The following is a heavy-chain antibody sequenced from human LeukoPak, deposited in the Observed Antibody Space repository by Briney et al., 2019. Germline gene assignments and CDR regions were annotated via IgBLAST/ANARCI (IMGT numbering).Heavy chain of an antibody. CDR2: IYYSGST. Sequence: SQTLSLTCTVSGGSVTSDYYYWSWIRQHPGRGLEWIGYIYYSGSTYYNPSLKSRVTISVDTSKTQSSLKLSSVTAADTAVYYCATHYYYYMDVWGKGTTVTVSS. V-gene: IGHV4-31*03. CDR1: GGSVTSDYYY. J-gene: IGHJ6*03. CDR3: ATHYYYYMDV.